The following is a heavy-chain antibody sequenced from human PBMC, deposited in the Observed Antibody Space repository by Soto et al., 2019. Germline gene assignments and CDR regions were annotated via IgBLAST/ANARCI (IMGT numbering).Heavy chain of an antibody. CDR1: GYPFANYG. D-gene: IGHD3-3*01. V-gene: IGHV1-3*01. CDR3: ARFQRRLRSIGVSHQCNY. J-gene: IGHJ4*02. Sequence: ASVKVSCKASGYPFANYGIHWVRQAPGQGLEWMGWINAGEGKTRYAQKFQGRVTITSDQSANTAYMELSSLKSEDTAVYYCARFQRRLRSIGVSHQCNYWGQGTLVTVYS. CDR2: INAGEGKT.